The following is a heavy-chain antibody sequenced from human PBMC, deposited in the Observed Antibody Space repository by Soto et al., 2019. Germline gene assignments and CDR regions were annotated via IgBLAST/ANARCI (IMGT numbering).Heavy chain of an antibody. CDR3: ARVILGSVNWFDP. V-gene: IGHV4-59*01. CDR2: IYYSGST. J-gene: IGHJ5*02. D-gene: IGHD7-27*01. CDR1: GGSISSYY. Sequence: PSETLSLTCTVSGGSISSYYWSWIRQPPGKGLEWIGYIYYSGSTNYNPSLKSRVTISVDTSKNQFSLKLSSVTAADTAVYYCARVILGSVNWFDPWGQGTLVTVS.